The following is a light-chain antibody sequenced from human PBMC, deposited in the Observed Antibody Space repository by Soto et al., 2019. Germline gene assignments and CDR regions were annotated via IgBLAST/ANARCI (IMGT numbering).Light chain of an antibody. J-gene: IGKJ4*01. CDR2: GAS. CDR1: QSVSSSY. V-gene: IGKV3-20*01. Sequence: EIVLTQSPGTLSLSPGERATLSCRASQSVSSSYLAWYQQKPGQAPRLLIYGASSRATGIPDRFSGSGSGTDFPLTIRRLEPEDFAVYYCQQYGSSPLTFGGGTKVDIK. CDR3: QQYGSSPLT.